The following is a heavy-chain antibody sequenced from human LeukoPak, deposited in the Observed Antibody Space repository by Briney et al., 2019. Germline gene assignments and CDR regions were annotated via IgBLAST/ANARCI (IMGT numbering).Heavy chain of an antibody. D-gene: IGHD3-22*01. V-gene: IGHV1-8*01. J-gene: IGHJ6*02. CDR3: ARGSGDSSGYYYYYYGMDV. CDR1: GYTFTSYD. Sequence: ASVKVSCKASGYTFTSYDINWVRQATGQGLEWMGWMNPNSGNTGYAQKFQGRVTMTRNTSISTAYMELRSLRSDDTAVYYCARGSGDSSGYYYYYYGMDVWGQGTTVTVSS. CDR2: MNPNSGNT.